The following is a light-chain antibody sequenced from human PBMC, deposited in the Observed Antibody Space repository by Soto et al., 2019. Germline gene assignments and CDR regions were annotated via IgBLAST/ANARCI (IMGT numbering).Light chain of an antibody. J-gene: IGKJ1*01. V-gene: IGKV3-20*01. CDR3: HYYGSPGT. CDR2: GAS. CDR1: QSVTSSH. Sequence: EIVLTQTPGTLSLSPGERATLSCRASQSVTSSHLAWYQQKPGQAPRLLIYGASTRATGIPDRFSGSGSDTDFSLTIRRLDPEDFAMYYCHYYGSPGTFGQGTKVDIK.